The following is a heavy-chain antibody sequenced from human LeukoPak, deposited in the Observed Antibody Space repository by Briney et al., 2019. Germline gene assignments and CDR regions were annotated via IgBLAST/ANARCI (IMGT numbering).Heavy chain of an antibody. CDR3: ARGRVVRGVIIMRKRNWFDP. CDR1: GGSFSGYY. CDR2: INHSGST. J-gene: IGHJ5*02. D-gene: IGHD3-10*01. V-gene: IGHV4-34*01. Sequence: SETLSLTCAVYGGSFSGYYWSWIRQPPGKGLEWIGEINHSGSTNYNPSLKSRVTISVDTSKNQFSLKLSSVTAADTAVYYCARGRVVRGVIIMRKRNWFDPWGQGTLVTVSS.